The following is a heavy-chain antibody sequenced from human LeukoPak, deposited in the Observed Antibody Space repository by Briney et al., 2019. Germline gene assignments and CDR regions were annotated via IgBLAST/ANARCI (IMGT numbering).Heavy chain of an antibody. V-gene: IGHV4-34*01. CDR2: INHSGST. CDR3: ASKSSSWADYYYGMDV. D-gene: IGHD6-13*01. Sequence: SETLSVTCAVYGGSFSGYYWSWIRQPPGKGLEWIGEINHSGSTNYNPSLKSRVTISVDTSKNQFSLKLSSVTAADTPVYYCASKSSSWADYYYGMDVWGQGTTVTVSS. J-gene: IGHJ6*02. CDR1: GGSFSGYY.